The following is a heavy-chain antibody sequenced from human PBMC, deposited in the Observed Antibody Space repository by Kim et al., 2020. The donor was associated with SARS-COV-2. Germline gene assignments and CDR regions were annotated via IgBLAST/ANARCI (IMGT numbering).Heavy chain of an antibody. D-gene: IGHD6-25*01. V-gene: IGHV1-46*01. CDR3: AIRGQSNSGYDY. CDR1: GYTFSNHY. CDR2: LDPRCGST. Sequence: ASVKVSSKASGYTFSNHYMHCLLQSHLQVLEWMGILDPRCGSTTYAQKFQGRITMTRDTSTSTVYMELSSLTSEDTAVYYCAIRGQSNSGYDYWGQGTLVTVSS. J-gene: IGHJ4*02.